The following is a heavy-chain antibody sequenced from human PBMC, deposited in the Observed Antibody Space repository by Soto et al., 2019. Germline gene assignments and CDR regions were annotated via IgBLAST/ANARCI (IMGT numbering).Heavy chain of an antibody. CDR3: VRTSLVVAAATREDY. J-gene: IGHJ4*02. D-gene: IGHD2-15*01. V-gene: IGHV3-74*01. CDR2: INSDGSST. CDR1: GFTFSRYW. Sequence: GESLKISCAASGFTFSRYWMHWVLQAPGKGLVWVSRINSDGSSTSYADSVKGRFTISRDNAKNTLYLQMNSLRAEDTAVYYCVRTSLVVAAATREDYWGQGTLVTVSS.